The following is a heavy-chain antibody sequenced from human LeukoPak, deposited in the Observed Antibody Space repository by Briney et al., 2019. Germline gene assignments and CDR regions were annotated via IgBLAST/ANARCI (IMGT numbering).Heavy chain of an antibody. Sequence: SETLSLTCTVSGGSISSYYWSWIRQPAGKGLEWIGRIYTSGSTNYNPSLKSRVTMSVDTSKNQFSLKLSSVTAADTAVYYCARVVQWLVREDAFDIWGQGTMVTASS. D-gene: IGHD6-19*01. J-gene: IGHJ3*02. CDR3: ARVVQWLVREDAFDI. CDR2: IYTSGST. V-gene: IGHV4-4*07. CDR1: GGSISSYY.